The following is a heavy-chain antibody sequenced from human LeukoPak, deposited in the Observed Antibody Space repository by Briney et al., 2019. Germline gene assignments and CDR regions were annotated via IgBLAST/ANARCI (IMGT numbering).Heavy chain of an antibody. J-gene: IGHJ4*02. D-gene: IGHD2-2*02. Sequence: PGGSLRLSCAASGFTFRTYWMHWVRQVPGRGLVWVSRINTDGSSTTYADSVKGRFTISRDNAENTLYLQMNSPRAEDTAVYYCARGKYQLLYPFYFDYWGQGTLVTVSS. V-gene: IGHV3-74*01. CDR1: GFTFRTYW. CDR2: INTDGSST. CDR3: ARGKYQLLYPFYFDY.